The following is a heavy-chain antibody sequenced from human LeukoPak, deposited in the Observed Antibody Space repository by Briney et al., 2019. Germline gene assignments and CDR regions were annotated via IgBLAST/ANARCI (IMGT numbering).Heavy chain of an antibody. CDR2: IYPGDSDT. Sequence: GESLKIYCKISGYKLTNNWIGWVRQVPGKGLEWMGIIYPGDSDTRYSPSFQGQVTISADKSISTAYLQWSSLKASDTAMYYCARRRAAAETVDYWGQGTLVTVSS. J-gene: IGHJ4*02. CDR1: GYKLTNNW. CDR3: ARRRAAAETVDY. D-gene: IGHD6-13*01. V-gene: IGHV5-51*01.